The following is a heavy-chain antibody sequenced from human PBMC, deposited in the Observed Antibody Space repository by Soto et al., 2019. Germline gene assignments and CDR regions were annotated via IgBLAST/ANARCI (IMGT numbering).Heavy chain of an antibody. D-gene: IGHD4-4*01. V-gene: IGHV1-2*02. J-gene: IGHJ5*02. CDR3: ARKHSLDYIRWGLDP. CDR1: GYPFSDNQ. Sequence: GASVKVSCKASGYPFSDNQIHWLRRAPGQGLEWMGRINPKSDGTNYAQKFQGRVTMTRDTSIDTAYLELTGLTSDDTATYYCARKHSLDYIRWGLDPWGQGTLVTVSS. CDR2: INPKSDGT.